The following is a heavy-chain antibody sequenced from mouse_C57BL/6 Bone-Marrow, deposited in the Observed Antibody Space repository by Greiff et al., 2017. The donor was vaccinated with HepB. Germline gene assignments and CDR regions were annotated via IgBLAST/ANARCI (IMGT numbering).Heavy chain of an antibody. J-gene: IGHJ2*01. CDR1: YN. CDR2: INPNNGGT. Sequence: YNMDWVKQSHGKSLEWIGDINPNNGGTIYNQKFKGKATLTVDKSSSTAYMELRSLTSEDTAVYYCARSDSSGQGYFDYWGQGTTLTVSS. CDR3: ARSDSSGQGYFDY. D-gene: IGHD3-2*02. V-gene: IGHV1-18*01.